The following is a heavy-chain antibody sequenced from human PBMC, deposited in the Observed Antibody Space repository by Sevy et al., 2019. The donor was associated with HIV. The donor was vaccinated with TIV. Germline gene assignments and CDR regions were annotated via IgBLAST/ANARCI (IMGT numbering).Heavy chain of an antibody. CDR3: ARYAGSWYRYYFDY. Sequence: GGSLRLSCAASGFTVSSNYMSWVRQAPGKGLEWVSVIYSGGSTYYADSVKGRFTISRDNSKNTLYLQMNSLRAEDTAVYYYARYAGSWYRYYFDYWGQGTLVTVSS. CDR2: IYSGGST. D-gene: IGHD6-13*01. J-gene: IGHJ4*02. V-gene: IGHV3-53*01. CDR1: GFTVSSNY.